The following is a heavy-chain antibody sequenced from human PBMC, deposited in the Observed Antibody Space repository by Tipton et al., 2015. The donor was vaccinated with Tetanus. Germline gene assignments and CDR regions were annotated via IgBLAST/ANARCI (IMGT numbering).Heavy chain of an antibody. CDR2: IYYSGST. J-gene: IGHJ3*02. V-gene: IGHV4-59*01. CDR3: ARAGGQWLVSNPFDI. Sequence: TLSLTCTVSGGSISSYYWSWIRQPPGKGLEWIGDIYYSGSTNYNPSLKSRVTISVDTSKNQFSLKLSSVTAADTAVYYCARAGGQWLVSNPFDIWGQGTMVTVSS. D-gene: IGHD6-19*01. CDR1: GGSISSYY.